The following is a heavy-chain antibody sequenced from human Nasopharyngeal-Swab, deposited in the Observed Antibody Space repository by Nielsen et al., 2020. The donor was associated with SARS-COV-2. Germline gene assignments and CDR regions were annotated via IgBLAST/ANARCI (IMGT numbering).Heavy chain of an antibody. CDR3: VKGPPAVIHYFDY. V-gene: IGHV3-23*01. CDR1: GFTFSTHD. Sequence: LSLTCAAPGFTFSTHDMSWVRQAPGKGLEWGSGISGSGESTHYADPVKGRFTIPRDNSKNTLYLQMNSLRAEDTAVYYCVKGPPAVIHYFDYWGQGTLVTVSS. CDR2: ISGSGEST. D-gene: IGHD2-21*01. J-gene: IGHJ4*02.